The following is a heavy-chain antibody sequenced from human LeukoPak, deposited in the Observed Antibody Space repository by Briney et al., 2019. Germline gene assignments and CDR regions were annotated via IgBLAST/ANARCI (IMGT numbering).Heavy chain of an antibody. V-gene: IGHV1-2*02. J-gene: IGHJ4*02. D-gene: IGHD3-22*01. Sequence: ASVKVSCKASGYTFTGYYMHWVRQAPRQGLEWMGWINPNSGGTNYAQKFQGRVTMTRDTSISTAYMELSRLRSDDTAVYYCARAHDSSGYYFGYWGQGTLVTVSS. CDR1: GYTFTGYY. CDR3: ARAHDSSGYYFGY. CDR2: INPNSGGT.